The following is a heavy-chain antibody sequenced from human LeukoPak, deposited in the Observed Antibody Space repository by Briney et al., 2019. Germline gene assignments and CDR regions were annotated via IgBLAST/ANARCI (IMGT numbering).Heavy chain of an antibody. CDR3: ASSNSVVGYFQH. V-gene: IGHV4-30-4*08. Sequence: SETLSLTCTVSGGSISSGDYYWSWIRQPPGKGLEWIGYIYYSGSTYYNPSLKSRVTISVDTSKTQFSLKLSSVTAADTAVYYCASSNSVVGYFQHWGQGTLVTVSS. J-gene: IGHJ1*01. CDR2: IYYSGST. D-gene: IGHD2/OR15-2a*01. CDR1: GGSISSGDYY.